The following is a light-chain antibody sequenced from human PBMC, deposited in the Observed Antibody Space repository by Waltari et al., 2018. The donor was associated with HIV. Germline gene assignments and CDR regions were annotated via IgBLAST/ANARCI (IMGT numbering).Light chain of an antibody. CDR2: RNN. V-gene: IGLV1-47*01. J-gene: IGLJ2*01. CDR1: STNIGRNY. Sequence: QSVLTQSPSASGTPVQRVTLSCSASSTNIGRNYVYWYQHIPGTATKLLLYRNNQRPSWVPDRFSGSKSGTSASLAISGLRSEDEAHYYCATWTDSLSGVVFGGGTKLRVL. CDR3: ATWTDSLSGVV.